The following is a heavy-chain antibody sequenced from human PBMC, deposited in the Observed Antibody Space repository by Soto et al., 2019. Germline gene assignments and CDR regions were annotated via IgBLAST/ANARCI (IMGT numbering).Heavy chain of an antibody. D-gene: IGHD5-12*01. CDR2: ISTYSGDT. Sequence: QVHLVQSGVEVKTPGASVKVSCQASGYTFFTYDISWVRQAPGQGLEWMGWISTYSGDTKYAQKFQGRVTMTTDTSTTTAYLELRRLRSDDTAVYYCARHHGPTTSENWFDPWGKGTLVTVSS. V-gene: IGHV1-18*01. CDR1: GYTFFTYD. J-gene: IGHJ5*02. CDR3: ARHHGPTTSENWFDP.